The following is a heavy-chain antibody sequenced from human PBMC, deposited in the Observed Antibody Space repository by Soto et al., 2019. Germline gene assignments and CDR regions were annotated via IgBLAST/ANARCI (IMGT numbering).Heavy chain of an antibody. J-gene: IGHJ5*02. CDR1: GYTFTSYY. V-gene: IGHV1-46*01. CDR2: INPSGGST. Sequence: ASVKVSCKASGYTFTSYYMHWVRQAPGQGLEWMGIINPSGGSTSYAQKFQVRVTMTRDTSTSTVYMELSSLRSEDTAVYYCARDSRQWLVPDWFDPWGQGTLVTVSS. CDR3: ARDSRQWLVPDWFDP. D-gene: IGHD6-19*01.